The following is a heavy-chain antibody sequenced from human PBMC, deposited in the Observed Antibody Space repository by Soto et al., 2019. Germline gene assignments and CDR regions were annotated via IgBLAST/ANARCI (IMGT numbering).Heavy chain of an antibody. CDR2: MDYSGST. V-gene: IGHV4-39*01. D-gene: IGHD6-13*01. J-gene: IGHJ2*01. CDR3: ARHSSSWYVGWYFDL. Sequence: QLQLQESGPGLVKPSETLSLTCTVSGGSISSSSYYWGWIRQPPGKGLEWIGSMDYSGSTYYNPSLKSRVTISVDTSNTQFSLKLRSVTATDTAVYYCARHSSSWYVGWYFDLWGRGTLVTVSS. CDR1: GGSISSSSYY.